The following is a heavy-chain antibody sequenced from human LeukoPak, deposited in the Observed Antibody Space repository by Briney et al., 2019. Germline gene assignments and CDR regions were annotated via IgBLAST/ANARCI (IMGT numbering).Heavy chain of an antibody. CDR3: ARVGYCSGGSCFSLGY. CDR2: INPSGGST. CDR1: GYTFTSHY. Sequence: ASVKVSCKASGYTFTSHYMHWVRQAPGQGLEWMGIINPSGGSTSYAQKFQGRVTMTRDTSTSTVYMELSSLRSEDTAVYYCARVGYCSGGSCFSLGYWGQGTLVTVSS. D-gene: IGHD2-15*01. V-gene: IGHV1-46*01. J-gene: IGHJ4*02.